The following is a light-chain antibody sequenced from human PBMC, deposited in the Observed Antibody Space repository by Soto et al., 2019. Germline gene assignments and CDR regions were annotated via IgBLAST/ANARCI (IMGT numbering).Light chain of an antibody. CDR2: AAS. Sequence: EIVLTQSPGTLSLSPGEGASLSCRASQSVANNYLAWYQHKPGQSPRLLIYAASARAAGIPERFSGSGSGTDFTLTIRRLEAEDFAVYYCQQYGSSLYTFGQGTKLEIK. CDR3: QQYGSSLYT. CDR1: QSVANNY. J-gene: IGKJ2*01. V-gene: IGKV3-20*01.